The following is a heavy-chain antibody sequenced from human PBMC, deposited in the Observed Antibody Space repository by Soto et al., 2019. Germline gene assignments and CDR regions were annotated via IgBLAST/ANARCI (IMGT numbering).Heavy chain of an antibody. CDR1: GFTFSSYG. CDR3: ARAPPLYCSSTSRSMDYYYYGMDV. CDR2: IWYDGSNK. J-gene: IGHJ6*02. Sequence: GGSLRLSCAASGFTFSSYGMHWVRQAPGKGLEWVAVIWYDGSNKYYADSVKGRFTISRDNSKNTLYLQMNSLRAEDTAVYYCARAPPLYCSSTSRSMDYYYYGMDVWGQGTTVTVSS. D-gene: IGHD2-2*01. V-gene: IGHV3-33*01.